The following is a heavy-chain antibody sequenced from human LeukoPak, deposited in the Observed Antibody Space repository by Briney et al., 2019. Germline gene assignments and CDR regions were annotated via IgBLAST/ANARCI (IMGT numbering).Heavy chain of an antibody. Sequence: PSETLSLTCAVSGYPISSGYYWGWIRQPPGKGLEWIGSIYHSGSTYYNPSLKSRVTISVDTSKNQFSLKLSSVTAADTAVYYCARQAATNAFDIWGQGTMVTVSS. CDR2: IYHSGST. CDR3: ARQAATNAFDI. CDR1: GYPISSGYY. D-gene: IGHD2-15*01. J-gene: IGHJ3*02. V-gene: IGHV4-38-2*01.